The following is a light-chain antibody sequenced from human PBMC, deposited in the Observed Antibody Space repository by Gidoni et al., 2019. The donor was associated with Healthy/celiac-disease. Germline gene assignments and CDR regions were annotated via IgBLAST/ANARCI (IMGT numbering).Light chain of an antibody. CDR1: QGIRND. CDR3: LQHNSYPFT. Sequence: DIHMTQSPSLLSAAVGDRVTITCRASQGIRNDLSWYQQKPGKAPKRLTYAASSLQSGVPSRFSGSGSGTEFTLTISSLKPEDFETYYCLQHNSYPFTFGPGTKVDIK. V-gene: IGKV1-17*01. J-gene: IGKJ3*01. CDR2: AAS.